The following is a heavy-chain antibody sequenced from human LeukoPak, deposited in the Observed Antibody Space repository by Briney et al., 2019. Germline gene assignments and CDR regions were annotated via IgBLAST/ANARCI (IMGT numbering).Heavy chain of an antibody. D-gene: IGHD1-26*01. CDR3: ARESYFYRAVDY. V-gene: IGHV3-21*01. CDR2: ISSSGTYI. CDR1: GFTFSRFS. Sequence: GGSLRLSCAASGFTFSRFSMNWVRQAPGKRLEWVSSISSSGTYIYYADSVKGRFTISRDNAKNSLYLQMNSLRAEDTAVYYCARESYFYRAVDYWGQGTLVTVSS. J-gene: IGHJ4*02.